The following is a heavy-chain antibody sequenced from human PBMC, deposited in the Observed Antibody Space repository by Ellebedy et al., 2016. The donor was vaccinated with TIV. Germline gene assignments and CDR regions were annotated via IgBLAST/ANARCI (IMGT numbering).Heavy chain of an antibody. D-gene: IGHD2-21*02. Sequence: ASVKVSCKASGYTFTGYYMHWVRQAPGQGLEWMGWINPNSGGTNYAQKFQGWVTMTRDTSISTAYMELSRLRSDDTAVYYCARGVTASYYYYYGMDVWGQGTTVTVSS. CDR3: ARGVTASYYYYYGMDV. CDR2: INPNSGGT. V-gene: IGHV1-2*04. J-gene: IGHJ6*02. CDR1: GYTFTGYY.